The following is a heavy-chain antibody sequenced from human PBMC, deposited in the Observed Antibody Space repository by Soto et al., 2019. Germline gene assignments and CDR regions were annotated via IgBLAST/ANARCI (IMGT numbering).Heavy chain of an antibody. D-gene: IGHD2-2*01. CDR2: ISHDGINK. V-gene: IGHV3-30-3*01. J-gene: IGHJ4*02. Sequence: QVLLVDSGGGVVQPGRSLRLSCAASGFTFSSYAMNWVRQAPGKGLAWVALISHDGINKYYADSVRGRFTISRDSSTNTLYLQMNSLRAADTAVYYCGRCTSTRCHLGSDYWGQGTLVTVSS. CDR1: GFTFSSYA. CDR3: GRCTSTRCHLGSDY.